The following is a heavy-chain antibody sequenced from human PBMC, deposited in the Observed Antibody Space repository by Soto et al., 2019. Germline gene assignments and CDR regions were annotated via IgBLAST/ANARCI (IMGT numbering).Heavy chain of an antibody. CDR1: GGTSSNFV. Sequence: QMRQVQSGAEVKNSGSSVKVSCKASGGTSSNFVITWVRQVPGQGLEWPGGILPMFGAVKYAKKFQDRLTLPAATSINTPSIELGSLGSEATAVYYCARPKRSGYGRGASHFPTLAVCGHGTPVPVS. D-gene: IGHD3-22*01. CDR3: ARPKRSGYGRGASHFPTLAV. CDR2: ILPMFGAV. J-gene: IGHJ4*03. V-gene: IGHV1-69*06.